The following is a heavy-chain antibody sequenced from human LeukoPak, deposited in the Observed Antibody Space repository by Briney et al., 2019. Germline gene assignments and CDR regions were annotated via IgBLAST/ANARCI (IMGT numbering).Heavy chain of an antibody. CDR3: ARKSNHYYYMDV. V-gene: IGHV4-61*01. J-gene: IGHJ6*03. CDR2: IYYSGST. CDR1: GDSFSSNSYY. D-gene: IGHD4-11*01. Sequence: PSETLSLTCTVSGDSFSSNSYYWSWIRQPPGKGLEWIGYIYYSGSTNYSPSLKSRVTISVDTSKNQFSLKLSSVTAADTAVYYCARKSNHYYYMDVWGKGTTVTVSS.